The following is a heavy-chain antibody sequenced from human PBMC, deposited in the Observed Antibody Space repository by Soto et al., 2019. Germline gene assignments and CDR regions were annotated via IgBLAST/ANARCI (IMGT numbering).Heavy chain of an antibody. V-gene: IGHV1-69*02. CDR1: GGTFSSYT. CDR2: IIPILGIA. Sequence: QVQLVQSGAEVKKPGSSVKVSCKASGGTFSSYTISWVRQAPGQGLEWMGRIIPILGIANYAQKFQGRVTIPADKFTRTAYMQLSSLRSEDTAVYYWARGVVPAMANGFDPWGQGTLVTVSS. J-gene: IGHJ5*02. CDR3: ARGVVPAMANGFDP. D-gene: IGHD2-21*02.